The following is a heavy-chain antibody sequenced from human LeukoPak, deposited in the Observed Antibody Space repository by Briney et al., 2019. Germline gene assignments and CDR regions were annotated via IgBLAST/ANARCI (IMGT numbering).Heavy chain of an antibody. D-gene: IGHD6-13*01. CDR2: IYSGGST. CDR1: GFTVSSNY. J-gene: IGHJ4*02. V-gene: IGHV3-66*02. CDR3: AKEGDNNSWYSFDS. Sequence: GGSLRLSCAASGFTVSSNYMSWVRRAPGKGLEWVSVIYSGGSTYYADSVKGRFTISRDNSKNTLYLQMNSLRAEDTAVYYCAKEGDNNSWYSFDSWGQGTLVTVSS.